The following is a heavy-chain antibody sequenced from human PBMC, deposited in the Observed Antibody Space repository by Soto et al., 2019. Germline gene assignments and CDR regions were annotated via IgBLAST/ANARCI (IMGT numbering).Heavy chain of an antibody. Sequence: QVQLQQWGAGLLKPSETLSLTCAVYGGSFRGYYWSWIRHPPGKGLEWIGEINHSGSTNYNPSLKSRVTISVDTSKNQFSLKLSSVTAADTAVYYCARGVGGGSGNYYYYMDVWGKGTTVTVSS. CDR3: ARGVGGGSGNYYYYMDV. CDR1: GGSFRGYY. J-gene: IGHJ6*03. D-gene: IGHD2-15*01. V-gene: IGHV4-34*01. CDR2: INHSGST.